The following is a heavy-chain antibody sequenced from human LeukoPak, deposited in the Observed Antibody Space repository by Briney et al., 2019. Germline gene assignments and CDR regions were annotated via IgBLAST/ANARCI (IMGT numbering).Heavy chain of an antibody. CDR1: GYTFTSYG. D-gene: IGHD3-10*01. J-gene: IGHJ4*02. V-gene: IGHV1-18*01. CDR2: ISSYNGNT. Sequence: ASVKVSCKASGYTFTSYGISWVRQAPGQGLEWMGWISSYNGNTNYAQKLQGRVTMTTDTSTSAAYMELRSLRSDDTAVYYRARHTLYGSGSYYVYYFDYWGQGTLVTVSS. CDR3: ARHTLYGSGSYYVYYFDY.